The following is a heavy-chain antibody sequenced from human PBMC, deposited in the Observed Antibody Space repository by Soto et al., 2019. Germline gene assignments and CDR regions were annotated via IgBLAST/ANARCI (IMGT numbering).Heavy chain of an antibody. V-gene: IGHV1-3*01. D-gene: IGHD3-10*01. CDR3: ARDPGGYGSGSYYDY. CDR2: INAGNGNT. Sequence: GASVKVSCKASGYTFTSYAGHWVRQAPGQRLEWMGWINAGNGNTKYSQKFQGRVTITRDTSASTAYMELSSLRSEDTAVYYCARDPGGYGSGSYYDYWGQGTLVTVSS. CDR1: GYTFTSYA. J-gene: IGHJ4*02.